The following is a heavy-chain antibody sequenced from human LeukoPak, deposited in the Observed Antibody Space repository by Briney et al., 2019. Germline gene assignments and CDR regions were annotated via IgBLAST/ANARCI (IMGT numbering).Heavy chain of an antibody. D-gene: IGHD1-26*01. CDR1: GFTFSSHA. Sequence: GGSLRLSCAASGFTFSSHAMHWVRQAPGKGLEYVAGTNTDGKYIYYVESVRGSFTISGDGSKNTLHLQMGSLRPDDMAVYYCARGGTYTSSSLNSWGQGTLVTVSS. CDR3: ARGGTYTSSSLNS. V-gene: IGHV3-64*02. CDR2: TNTDGKYI. J-gene: IGHJ4*02.